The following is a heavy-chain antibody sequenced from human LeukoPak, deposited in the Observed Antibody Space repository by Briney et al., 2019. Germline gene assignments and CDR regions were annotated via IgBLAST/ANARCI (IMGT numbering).Heavy chain of an antibody. CDR2: TSNSGSTI. J-gene: IGHJ6*04. V-gene: IGHV3-48*03. CDR3: AELGITMIGGV. Sequence: GGSLRLSCAASGFTFSSYEMNWVRQAPGKGLGWVSYTSNSGSTIYYVDSVKGRFTISRDKAKNSLYLQMNSLRAEDTAVYYCAELGITMIGGVWGKGTTVTISS. CDR1: GFTFSSYE. D-gene: IGHD3-10*02.